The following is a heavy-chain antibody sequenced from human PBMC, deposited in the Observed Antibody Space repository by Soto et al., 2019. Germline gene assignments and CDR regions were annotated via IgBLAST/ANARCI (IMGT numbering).Heavy chain of an antibody. CDR3: AKTGCGGSNCFSDY. CDR2: INPNSGAT. D-gene: IGHD2-15*01. Sequence: GASVKVSYKASGYTFTDAYIHLVRQPPGQGIEWMGWINPNSGATNYAQNFQGRVTMTRDTSITTAYMDLSRLRSDDTAFYYGAKTGCGGSNCFSDYWGQGTL. V-gene: IGHV1-2*02. CDR1: GYTFTDAY. J-gene: IGHJ4*02.